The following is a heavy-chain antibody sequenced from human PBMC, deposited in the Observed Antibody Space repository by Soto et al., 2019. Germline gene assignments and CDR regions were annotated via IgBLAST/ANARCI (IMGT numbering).Heavy chain of an antibody. J-gene: IGHJ3*02. Sequence: SETLSLTCTVSGDSISSSNSHWGWTRQPPGKGMEYIGSVYYGGAIFYSGNIYYNPSLKSRVTISVDTSKNQFSLRLSSVTAADTGVYYCVXYDRINMKPYSPEGFHIWGQGTMVTVSS. V-gene: IGHV4-39*01. CDR2: VYYGGAIFYSGNI. CDR1: GDSISSSNSH. CDR3: VXYDRINMKPYSPEGFHI. D-gene: IGHD3-3*02.